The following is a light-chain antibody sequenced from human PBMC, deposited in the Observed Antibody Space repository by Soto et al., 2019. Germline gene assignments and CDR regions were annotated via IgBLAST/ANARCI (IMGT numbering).Light chain of an antibody. CDR1: QSVSSK. V-gene: IGKV3D-15*01. CDR2: GAS. J-gene: IGKJ5*01. CDR3: QQQGRSWIT. Sequence: EIVMTQSPATLSVPPGERATLSCRASQSVSSKLAWYQQKPGQAPRVFIYGASTRATGIPDRFSGSGSGTDFTLTISRLEPEDFAVYYCQQQGRSWITFGQGTRLEIK.